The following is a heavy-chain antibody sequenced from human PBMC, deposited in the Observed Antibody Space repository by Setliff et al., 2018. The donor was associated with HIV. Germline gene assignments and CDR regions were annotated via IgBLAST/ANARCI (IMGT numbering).Heavy chain of an antibody. CDR1: GYTFTSFD. CDR2: MNPNSGNS. D-gene: IGHD3-10*01. CDR3: TRIRAMVRGVTSYDAFDI. Sequence: GASVKVSCKASGYTFTSFDINWVRQATGQGLEWMGWMNPNSGNSGFAQKFQGRVTMTRNSSISTAYMELSSLRFDDTAVYYCTRIRAMVRGVTSYDAFDIWGQGTKGTVS. J-gene: IGHJ3*02. V-gene: IGHV1-8*01.